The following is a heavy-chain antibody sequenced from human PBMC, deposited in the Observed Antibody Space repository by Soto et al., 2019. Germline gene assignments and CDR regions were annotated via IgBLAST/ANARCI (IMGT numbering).Heavy chain of an antibody. Sequence: EVQLVESGGGLIQPGGSLRLSCAASGFTFSDHQMNWVRQAPGRGLEWVSVISSSGTTYYGDSVKGRFTISRDNSKNTLYRQMDSLRTEDTALYYCARAGSPFHSDSTGYWGFDYWGQGTLVTVSS. V-gene: IGHV3-53*01. CDR2: ISSSGTT. J-gene: IGHJ4*02. CDR1: GFTFSDHQ. CDR3: ARAGSPFHSDSTGYWGFDY. D-gene: IGHD3-9*01.